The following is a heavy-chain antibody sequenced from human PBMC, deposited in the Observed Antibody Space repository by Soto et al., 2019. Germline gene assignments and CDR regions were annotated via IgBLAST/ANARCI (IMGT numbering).Heavy chain of an antibody. V-gene: IGHV3-21*01. CDR1: GFTFSSYS. J-gene: IGHJ3*02. D-gene: IGHD6-19*01. CDR2: ISSSSSYI. Sequence: GGSLRLSCAASGFTFSSYSMNWVRQAPGKGLEWVSSISSSSSYIYYADSVKGRFTISRDNAKNSLYLQMNSLRAEDTAVYYCARSPPEWLASHDAFDIWGQGTMVTVSS. CDR3: ARSPPEWLASHDAFDI.